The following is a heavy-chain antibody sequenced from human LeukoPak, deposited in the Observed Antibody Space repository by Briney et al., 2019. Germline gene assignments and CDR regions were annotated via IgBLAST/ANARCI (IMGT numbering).Heavy chain of an antibody. Sequence: SQTLSLTCAVSGGSISSGGYSWSWIRQPPGKGLEWIGYIYHSGSTYYNPSLKSRVTISVDRSKNQFSLKLSSVTAADTAVYYCARAVGGGYNLWYFDYWGQGTLVTVSS. J-gene: IGHJ4*02. D-gene: IGHD5-24*01. V-gene: IGHV4-30-2*01. CDR2: IYHSGST. CDR1: GGSISSGGYS. CDR3: ARAVGGGYNLWYFDY.